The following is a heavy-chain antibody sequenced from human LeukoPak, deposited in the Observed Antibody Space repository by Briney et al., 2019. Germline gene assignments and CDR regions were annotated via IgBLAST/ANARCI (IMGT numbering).Heavy chain of an antibody. D-gene: IGHD1-26*01. J-gene: IGHJ3*02. CDR3: ARDGGSYAAAFDI. V-gene: IGHV1-69*05. Sequence: SVKVSCKASGGTFSSYAISWVRQAPGQGLEWMGGIIPIFGTANYAQEFQGRVTITTDESTSTAYMELSSLRSEDTAVYYCARDGGSYAAAFDIWGQGTMVTVSS. CDR1: GGTFSSYA. CDR2: IIPIFGTA.